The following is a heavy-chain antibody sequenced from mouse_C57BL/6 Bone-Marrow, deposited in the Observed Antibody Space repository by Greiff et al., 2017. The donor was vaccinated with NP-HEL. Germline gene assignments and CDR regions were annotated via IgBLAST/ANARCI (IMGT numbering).Heavy chain of an antibody. CDR3: ARVYYDYDRGMDY. J-gene: IGHJ4*01. V-gene: IGHV5-4*01. D-gene: IGHD2-4*01. CDR2: ISAAGSYT. Sequence: EVQLVESGGGLVKPGGSLKLSCAASGFTFSSYAMSWVRQTPEKRLEWVATISAAGSYTYYPHNVKGRSTISRDNSRKILYLQMSHLKSEDTAMYCCARVYYDYDRGMDYWGQGTSVTVSA. CDR1: GFTFSSYA.